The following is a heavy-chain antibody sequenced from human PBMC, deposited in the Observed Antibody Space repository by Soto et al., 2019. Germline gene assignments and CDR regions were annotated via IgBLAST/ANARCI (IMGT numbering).Heavy chain of an antibody. J-gene: IGHJ4*02. CDR3: AKRLSYSNSWYYFAY. Sequence: GGSLRLSCAASGFTFSSYAMSWVRQAPGKGLEWVSAISGSGGSSYYADSVKGRFTVSRDNSKNTLYLQMNSLRAEDTAVYYCAKRLSYSNSWYYFAYWGQGTLVTVSS. CDR1: GFTFSSYA. CDR2: ISGSGGSS. D-gene: IGHD6-13*01. V-gene: IGHV3-23*01.